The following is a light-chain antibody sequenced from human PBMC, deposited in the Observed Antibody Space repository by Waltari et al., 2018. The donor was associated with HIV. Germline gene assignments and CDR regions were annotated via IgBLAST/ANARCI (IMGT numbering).Light chain of an antibody. CDR3: MQALQTPPT. J-gene: IGKJ4*01. V-gene: IGKV2-28*01. Sequence: IVMTQSPLSLPVTPGEPASISCTSSQSLLHSNGYNYLGCYLQKPGQSPQLLIYLGSNRASGVPDRFSGSASGTNFTLQISRVEAEDVGVYYCMQALQTPPTFGGGTNVEVK. CDR2: LGS. CDR1: QSLLHSNGYNY.